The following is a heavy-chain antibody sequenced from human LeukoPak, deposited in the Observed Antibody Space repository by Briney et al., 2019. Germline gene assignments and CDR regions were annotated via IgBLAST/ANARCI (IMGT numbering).Heavy chain of an antibody. CDR3: AKDLAAGDAYYFDY. Sequence: TGGSLRLSCAASGFTFSSYGMHWVRQAPGKGLEWVAVIWYDGSNKYHADSVKGRFTISRDNSKNTLYLQMNSLRAEDTAVYYCAKDLAAGDAYYFDYWGQGTLVTVSS. CDR1: GFTFSSYG. J-gene: IGHJ4*02. CDR2: IWYDGSNK. V-gene: IGHV3-33*06. D-gene: IGHD6-13*01.